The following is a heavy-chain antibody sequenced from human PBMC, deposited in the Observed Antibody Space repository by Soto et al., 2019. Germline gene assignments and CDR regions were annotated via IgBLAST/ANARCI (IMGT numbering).Heavy chain of an antibody. CDR3: AAGVTDSSGYLPTYYFDY. J-gene: IGHJ4*02. CDR2: ISGSGGST. D-gene: IGHD3-22*01. CDR1: GFTFSSYA. Sequence: GGSLRLSCAASGFTFSSYAMSWVRQAPGKGLEWVSAISGSGGSTYYADSVKGRFTISRDNSKNTLYLQMNSLRAEDTAVYYCAAGVTDSSGYLPTYYFDYWGQGTLVTVSS. V-gene: IGHV3-23*01.